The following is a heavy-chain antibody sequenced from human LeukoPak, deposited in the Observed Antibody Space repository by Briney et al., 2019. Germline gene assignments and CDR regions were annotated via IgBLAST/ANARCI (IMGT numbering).Heavy chain of an antibody. CDR1: GGSIRSTNW. CDR2: ISLSGQT. Sequence: SETLSLTCGVSGGSIRSTNWWSWVRQPPGQGLEWIGEISLSGQTNFNPSLNGRVTMSLDESRNQLSLKLTSVTAADTAIYYCSRESGAFSPFSYWGQGTLVIVPP. CDR3: SRESGAFSPFSY. V-gene: IGHV4/OR15-8*02. D-gene: IGHD1-26*01. J-gene: IGHJ4*02.